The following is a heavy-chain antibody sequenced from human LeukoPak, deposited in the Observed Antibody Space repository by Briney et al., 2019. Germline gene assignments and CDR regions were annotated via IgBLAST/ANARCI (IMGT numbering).Heavy chain of an antibody. Sequence: PGGSLRLSCAASGFTVSGYYMNWVRQAPGKGLEWVSVIYSDGSAYYADSVKGRFTISRDNSKNTLHLQMNSLRAEDTAVYYCARVKVETGRYFYYYMDVWGKGTTVTVSS. J-gene: IGHJ6*03. D-gene: IGHD4-23*01. V-gene: IGHV3-53*01. CDR3: ARVKVETGRYFYYYMDV. CDR2: IYSDGSA. CDR1: GFTVSGYY.